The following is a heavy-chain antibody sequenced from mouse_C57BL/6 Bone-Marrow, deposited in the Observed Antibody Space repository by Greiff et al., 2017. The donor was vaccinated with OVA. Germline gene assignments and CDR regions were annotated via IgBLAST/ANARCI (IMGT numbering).Heavy chain of an antibody. CDR1: GYTFTSYW. V-gene: IGHV1-69*01. Sequence: VQLQQPGAELVMPGASVKLSCKASGYTFTSYWMHWVKQRPGQGLEWIGEIDPSDSYTNYNQKFKGKSTLTVDKSSSTAYMQLSSLTSEDSAVCYCATNWYFDYWGQGNTLTVSS. CDR2: IDPSDSYT. J-gene: IGHJ2*01. CDR3: ATNWYFDY. D-gene: IGHD4-1*01.